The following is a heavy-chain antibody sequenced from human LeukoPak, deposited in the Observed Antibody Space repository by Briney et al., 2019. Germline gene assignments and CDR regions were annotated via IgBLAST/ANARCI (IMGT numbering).Heavy chain of an antibody. D-gene: IGHD3-10*01. CDR3: AKRLLWFGELSSLDY. CDR1: GFAFIAHA. J-gene: IGHJ4*02. Sequence: GGSLRLSCAASGFAFIAHAMTWFRQAPGKGLEWVSAVTGGGVSTYYPHSVKGRFTTSRDNSKNTLYLQMNSLRAEDTAVYYCAKRLLWFGELSSLDYGGQGTLVTVSS. CDR2: VTGGGVST. V-gene: IGHV3-23*01.